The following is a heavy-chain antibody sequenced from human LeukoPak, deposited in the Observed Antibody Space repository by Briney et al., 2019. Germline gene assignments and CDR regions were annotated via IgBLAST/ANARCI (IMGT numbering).Heavy chain of an antibody. D-gene: IGHD1/OR15-1a*01. CDR2: ISYDGSNK. Sequence: PGVSLRLSYAASGFTFRSYAMHWVRQAPGKGLQWVAVISYDGSNKYYADSVKGRFTFSRDNSKNSLFLQMNSLRAEDTAMYYCAKGTKPVMTIPDYWGQGILVTVSS. CDR3: AKGTKPVMTIPDY. J-gene: IGHJ4*02. V-gene: IGHV3-30-3*01. CDR1: GFTFRSYA.